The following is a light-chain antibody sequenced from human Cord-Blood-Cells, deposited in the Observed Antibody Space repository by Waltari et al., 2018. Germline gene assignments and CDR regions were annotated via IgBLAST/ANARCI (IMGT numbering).Light chain of an antibody. CDR1: SSHVGGYNY. CDR2: DVS. V-gene: IGLV2-14*01. CDR3: SSYTSSSTLYV. J-gene: IGLJ1*01. Sequence: QSALTQPASVSGSPGQSITISCPGTSSHVGGYNYVSWYQQHPDKAPKLMIYDVSNRPSGVSNRFSGAKSGNTASLTISGLQAEDEADYYCSSYTSSSTLYVFGTGTKVTVL.